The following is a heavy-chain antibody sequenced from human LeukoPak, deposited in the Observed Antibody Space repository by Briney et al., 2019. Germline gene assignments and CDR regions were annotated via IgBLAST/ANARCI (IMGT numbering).Heavy chain of an antibody. J-gene: IGHJ4*02. CDR2: IHHSGGT. CDR1: GASVSRNW. D-gene: IGHD4-23*01. CDR3: ARGGGVPNDY. Sequence: SETLSLTCTVSGASVSRNWWSWVRQPPGKGLEWIGEIHHSGGTNYNPSLKSRVTVSLDNSNNHFSLKLSSVTAADTAVYYCARGGGVPNDYWGQGTLVTVSS. V-gene: IGHV4-4*02.